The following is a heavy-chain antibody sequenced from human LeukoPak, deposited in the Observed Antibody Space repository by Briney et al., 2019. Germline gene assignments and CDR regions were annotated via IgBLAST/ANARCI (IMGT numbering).Heavy chain of an antibody. V-gene: IGHV3-33*01. CDR2: IWFDKNQ. Sequence: GGSLRLSCAASGFILNDYGMHWVRQAPGKGLEWVADIWFDKNQHFADSVKGRFAISRDNTKNTVYLQINSLRAEDTAVYYCARDRHCVNGVCHSPPGMDVWGQGTTVTVSS. J-gene: IGHJ6*02. CDR3: ARDRHCVNGVCHSPPGMDV. D-gene: IGHD2-8*01. CDR1: GFILNDYG.